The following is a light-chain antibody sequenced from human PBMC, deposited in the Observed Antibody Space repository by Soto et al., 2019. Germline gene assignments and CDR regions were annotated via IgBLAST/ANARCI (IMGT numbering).Light chain of an antibody. CDR2: GAS. V-gene: IGKV3-15*01. CDR3: QQYNNWPPIT. J-gene: IGKJ5*01. CDR1: QSVSSK. Sequence: ELVLTQSPATLSLSPGERATLSCRASQSVSSKLAWYQQKPGQAPRLLIYGASTRATGIPARFSGSGSGTEFTLTISSLQSEDFAVYYCQQYNNWPPITFGQGTRLEI.